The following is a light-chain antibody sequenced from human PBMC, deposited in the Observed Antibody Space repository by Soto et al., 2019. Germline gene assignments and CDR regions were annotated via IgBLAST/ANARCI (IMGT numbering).Light chain of an antibody. J-gene: IGLJ1*01. V-gene: IGLV2-14*01. CDR1: SSDVGGYKY. CDR2: DVS. Sequence: QSVLTQPASVSGSPGQSITISCTGTSSDVGGYKYVSWYQQHPGEAPKLMIYDVSNRPSGVSNRFSGSKSGNTASLTISGLQAEDEADYDCSSYTSSSTRVFATGTKLTVL. CDR3: SSYTSSSTRV.